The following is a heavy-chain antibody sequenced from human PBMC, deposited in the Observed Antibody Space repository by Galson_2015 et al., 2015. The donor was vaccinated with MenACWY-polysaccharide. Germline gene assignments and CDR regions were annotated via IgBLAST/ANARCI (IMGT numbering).Heavy chain of an antibody. CDR1: GYSFSSYD. J-gene: IGHJ5*01. CDR3: ARGGKDCNDSSGYLSWFDH. Sequence: SVKVSCKASGYSFSSYDINWVRQTTGQGLEWMGWMNPNSGNTGYAQKFQGRVTMTRNTSISIAYMELSSLRSEDTAVYYCARGGKDCNDSSGYLSWFDHWGQGTLVTVSS. V-gene: IGHV1-8*01. D-gene: IGHD3-22*01. CDR2: MNPNSGNT.